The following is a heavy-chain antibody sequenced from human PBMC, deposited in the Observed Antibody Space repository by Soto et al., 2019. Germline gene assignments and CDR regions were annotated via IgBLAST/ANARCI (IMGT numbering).Heavy chain of an antibody. D-gene: IGHD1-26*01. Sequence: SETLSLTCAVYGGSFSGYYWTWIRQPPGTGLEWIGEINHSGSTNYNPSLKSRITINPDTSKNQFSLHLNSVTPEDTAVYYCVRLIGNSWLDFWGQGTLVTVS. CDR1: GGSFSGYY. CDR2: INHSGST. CDR3: VRLIGNSWLDF. V-gene: IGHV4-34*01. J-gene: IGHJ5*01.